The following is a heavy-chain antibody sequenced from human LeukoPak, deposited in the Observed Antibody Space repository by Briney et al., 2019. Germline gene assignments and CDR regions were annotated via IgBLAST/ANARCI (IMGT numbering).Heavy chain of an antibody. CDR1: GFTFSSYS. D-gene: IGHD2-8*01. J-gene: IGHJ4*02. CDR2: ISSSSSYI. CDR3: ARDARDHRFTKGSVAIDY. Sequence: PGGSLRLSCAASGFTFSSYSMNWVRQAPGKGLEWVSSISSSSSYIYYADSVKGRFTISRDNAKNSLYLQMNSLRAEDTAVYYCARDARDHRFTKGSVAIDYWGQGTLVTVSS. V-gene: IGHV3-21*01.